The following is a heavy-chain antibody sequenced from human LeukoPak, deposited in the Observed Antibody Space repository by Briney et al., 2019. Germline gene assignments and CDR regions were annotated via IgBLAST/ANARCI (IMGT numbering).Heavy chain of an antibody. CDR1: GFTVINNY. J-gene: IGHJ6*02. V-gene: IGHV3-66*01. CDR2: IQNTGNT. D-gene: IGHD2-2*01. CDR3: ARAPPSFCNSTSCYKGGSQINYYYYGLDV. Sequence: GGSLRLSCAASGFTVINNYVSWVRQAPGKGLEWVSLIQNTGNTYYADSVKGRFTISRDTSKNTVDLQMHSLRAEDSALYYCARAPPSFCNSTSCYKGGSQINYYYYGLDVWGQGTTVTVSS.